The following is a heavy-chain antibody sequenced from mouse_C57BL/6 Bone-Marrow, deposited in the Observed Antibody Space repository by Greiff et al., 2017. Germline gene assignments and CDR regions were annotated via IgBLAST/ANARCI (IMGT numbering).Heavy chain of an antibody. CDR3: AREDRHVGF. J-gene: IGHJ2*01. Sequence: VQLQQSGAELVKPGDSVKLSCTASGFDIKDYYMPWVQQRTEQGLELIGRIDPEDGDTKYAPHFQGKATISADKTSNTTYLQLSSLTSEDTAFYYCAREDRHVGFWGQGTTLTVSA. CDR1: GFDIKDYY. V-gene: IGHV14-2*01. D-gene: IGHD2-14*01. CDR2: IDPEDGDT.